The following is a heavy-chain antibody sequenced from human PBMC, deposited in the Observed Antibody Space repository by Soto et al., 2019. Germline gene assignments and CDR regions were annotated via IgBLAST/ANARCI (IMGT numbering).Heavy chain of an antibody. CDR2: IRSNSAGGTT. V-gene: IGHV3-15*07. J-gene: IGHJ4*02. D-gene: IGHD3-10*01. CDR1: GFIFSNAW. Sequence: EVQLVESGGDLVKPGGSLRLSCAASGFIFSNAWTNWVLQAPGRWLEWVGRIRSNSAGGTTEYAAPVKGRFSISRDDSKTTLYLQMNSLTTEDTAVYYCGLSYSGPGSKNYFEYWGQGALVTVSS. CDR3: GLSYSGPGSKNYFEY.